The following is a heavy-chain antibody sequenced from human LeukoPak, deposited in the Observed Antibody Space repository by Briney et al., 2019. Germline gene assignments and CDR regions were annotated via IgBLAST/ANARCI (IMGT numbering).Heavy chain of an antibody. CDR1: GFSFSSFA. CDR2: TSGSGGNT. Sequence: GGSLRLSCAASGFSFSSFAMSWVRQAPGKGLEWVSSTSGSGGNTYYAHSVKGRFTISRDNFKNTLFLQMNSRRAEDTATYYCAKQRASYGYVFDYWGQGTLVTVSS. J-gene: IGHJ4*02. D-gene: IGHD5-18*01. CDR3: AKQRASYGYVFDY. V-gene: IGHV3-23*01.